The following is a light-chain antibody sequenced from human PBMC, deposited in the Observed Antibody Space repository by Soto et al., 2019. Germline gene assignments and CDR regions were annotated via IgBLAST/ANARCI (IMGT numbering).Light chain of an antibody. CDR2: GAS. V-gene: IGKV3-15*01. CDR3: QQYNNWPTWT. J-gene: IGKJ1*01. Sequence: IVMTQSPATLSVSPGERATLSCRASQSVSSNLAWYQQKPGQAPRLLISGASTRATGIPARFSGSGSGTEFTLTISSLQSEDFAVYYCQQYNNWPTWTFGQGTKVDIK. CDR1: QSVSSN.